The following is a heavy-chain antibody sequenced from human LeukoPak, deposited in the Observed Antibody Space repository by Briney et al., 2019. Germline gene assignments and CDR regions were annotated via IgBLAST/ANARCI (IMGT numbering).Heavy chain of an antibody. J-gene: IGHJ5*02. V-gene: IGHV3-23*01. CDR1: GFTFSSYA. CDR2: VCGSGGST. CDR3: AKKSLRGYTYGRDDDH. Sequence: GGSLRLSCAASGFTFSSYAMTWVRQAPGKGLEWVSDVCGSGGSTYYADSVKGRFTISRDNSKNTLYLQMNSLRAEDAAVYYCAKKSLRGYTYGRDDDHWGQGTLVTVSS. D-gene: IGHD5-18*01.